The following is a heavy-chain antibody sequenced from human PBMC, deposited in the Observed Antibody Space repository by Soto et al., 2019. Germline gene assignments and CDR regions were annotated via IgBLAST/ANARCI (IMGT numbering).Heavy chain of an antibody. CDR1: GFTFSSYA. Sequence: EVQLLESGGGLVQPGGSLRLSCAASGFTFSSYAMSWVRQAPGKGLEWVSAISGSGGSTYYADSVKGRFTISRDNSKNTLYQQMNSLRAEDTAVYYCAKDRVPTTRIVVVIKDDAFDIWGQGTMVTVSS. D-gene: IGHD3-22*01. CDR2: ISGSGGST. CDR3: AKDRVPTTRIVVVIKDDAFDI. J-gene: IGHJ3*02. V-gene: IGHV3-23*01.